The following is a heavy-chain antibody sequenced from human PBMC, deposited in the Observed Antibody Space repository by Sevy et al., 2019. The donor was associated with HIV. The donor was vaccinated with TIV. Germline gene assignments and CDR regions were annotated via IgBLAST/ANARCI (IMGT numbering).Heavy chain of an antibody. Sequence: GGSLRLSCAASGFTFSSYWRNWVRQAPGEGLEWVANINQGGNQKHYMDSVKGRFTISSDNAEKAVYLQMNSLRVEDTAVYYCARGPSGAAAGRFDSWGQGTLVTVSS. CDR2: INQGGNQK. V-gene: IGHV3-7*01. J-gene: IGHJ4*02. CDR1: GFTFSSYW. D-gene: IGHD6-13*01. CDR3: ARGPSGAAAGRFDS.